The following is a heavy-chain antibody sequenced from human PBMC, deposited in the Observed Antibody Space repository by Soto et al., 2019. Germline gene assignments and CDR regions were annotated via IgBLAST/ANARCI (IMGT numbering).Heavy chain of an antibody. V-gene: IGHV1-69*02. CDR2: IIPILGIA. CDR3: ARGYSGYDPRFDY. CDR1: GGTFSSYT. Sequence: QVQLVQSGAEVKKPGSSVKVSCKASGGTFSSYTISWVRQAPGQGLEWMGRIIPILGIANYAQKFQGRVTITADKSTSTAYMERSSLRSEDTAVYYCARGYSGYDPRFDYWGQGTLVTVSS. D-gene: IGHD5-12*01. J-gene: IGHJ4*02.